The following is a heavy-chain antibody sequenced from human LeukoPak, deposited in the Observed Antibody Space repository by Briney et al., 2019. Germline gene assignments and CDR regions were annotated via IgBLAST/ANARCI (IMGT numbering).Heavy chain of an antibody. CDR3: ARDGYSGYDDAFDI. D-gene: IGHD5-12*01. V-gene: IGHV3-48*03. CDR1: GFTFSSYE. Sequence: GGSLRLSCAASGFTFSSYEMNWIRQAPGKGLEWVSYISSSGSTIYYADSVKGRFTISRDNAKNSLYLQMNSLRAEDTAVYYCARDGYSGYDDAFDIWGQGTMVTVSS. J-gene: IGHJ3*02. CDR2: ISSSGSTI.